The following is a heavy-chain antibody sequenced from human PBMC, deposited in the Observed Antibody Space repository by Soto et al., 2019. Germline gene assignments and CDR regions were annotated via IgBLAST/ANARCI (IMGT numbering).Heavy chain of an antibody. D-gene: IGHD3-22*01. CDR3: AKDREGYYDSSGYVY. CDR2: ISYDGSNK. CDR1: GFTFSSYG. J-gene: IGHJ4*02. V-gene: IGHV3-30*18. Sequence: PGGSLRLSCAASGFTFSSYGMHWVRQAPGKGLEWVAVISYDGSNKYYADSVKGRFTISRDNSKNTLYLQMNSLRAEDTAVYYCAKDREGYYDSSGYVYWGQGPLVTVSS.